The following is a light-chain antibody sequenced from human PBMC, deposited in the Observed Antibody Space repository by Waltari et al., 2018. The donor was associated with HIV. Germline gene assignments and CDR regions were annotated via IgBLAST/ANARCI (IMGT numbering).Light chain of an antibody. V-gene: IGLV2-14*01. CDR1: NSDFGSYDF. J-gene: IGLJ1*01. CDR2: DVR. CDR3: SSWTSSTTLV. Sequence: QSALTQPASVSGSPGQSITISCTGTNSDFGSYDFVSWYQQYPGKAPRLIISDVRKRPSGISSRFSGSKYGYTASLTISGLRAEDEADYFCSSWTSSTTLVFGTGTKVTVL.